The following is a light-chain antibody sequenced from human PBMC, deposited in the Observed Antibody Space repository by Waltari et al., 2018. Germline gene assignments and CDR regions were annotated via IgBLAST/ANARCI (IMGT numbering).Light chain of an antibody. V-gene: IGKV2-30*02. CDR3: GKGTHGLT. J-gene: IGKJ3*01. CDR2: KVS. Sequence: DVVTTQSPLSLPITPGQSASISCRSTQSLVHSNGNTYLNWYQQKPGQPPRLLIYKVSNRVSGVPDRFSGSGAGTDFTLKISRVEAEDVGVYYCGKGTHGLTFGPGTKLEIK. CDR1: QSLVHSNGNTY.